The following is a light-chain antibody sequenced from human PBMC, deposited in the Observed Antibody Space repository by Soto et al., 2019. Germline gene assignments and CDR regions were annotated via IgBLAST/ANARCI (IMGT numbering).Light chain of an antibody. V-gene: IGLV2-14*01. Sequence: QPVLTQPASVSGSPGQSITISCTGTSNDVGGYNYVSWYQQHPGKAPKLMIYEVSNRPSGVSNRFSGSKSGNTASLTISGLQAEDEADYYCSSYTTSSTLVIFGGGTKLTVL. J-gene: IGLJ2*01. CDR3: SSYTTSSTLVI. CDR2: EVS. CDR1: SNDVGGYNY.